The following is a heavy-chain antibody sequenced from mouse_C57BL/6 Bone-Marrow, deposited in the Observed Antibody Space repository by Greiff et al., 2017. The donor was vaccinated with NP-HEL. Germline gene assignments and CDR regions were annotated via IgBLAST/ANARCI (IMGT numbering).Heavy chain of an antibody. CDR1: FFPFRRSA. V-gene: IGHV5-4*01. CDR2: ISAVFLSS. J-gene: IGHJ2*01. CDR3: ARDHVAPIDYDYQYYFDY. D-gene: IGHD2-4*01. Sequence: EVKLMESGGGLVKPFFSLYLSCASSFFPFRRSALSWFLPPPAKRLEWVATISAVFLSSCYPDNVKGRSPISRDNAKNNLYLQMSHLKSEDTAMYYWARDHVAPIDYDYQYYFDYWGQGTTRTVSS.